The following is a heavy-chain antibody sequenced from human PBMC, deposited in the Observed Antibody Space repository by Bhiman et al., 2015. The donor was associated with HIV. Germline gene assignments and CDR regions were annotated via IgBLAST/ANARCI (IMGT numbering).Heavy chain of an antibody. V-gene: IGHV3-21*05. CDR3: AREETTLPDY. CDR1: GFSFRTYS. CDR2: ISSSGSTT. D-gene: IGHD1/OR15-1a*01. J-gene: IGHJ4*02. Sequence: EVQLVESGGGLVKPGGSLRLSCAASGFSFRTYSMNWVRQAPGKGLEWVSYISSSGSTTNYADSVKGRFTISRDNAKNSLYLQMNSLRAEDTAVYYCAREETTLPDYWGEGTLVTVSS.